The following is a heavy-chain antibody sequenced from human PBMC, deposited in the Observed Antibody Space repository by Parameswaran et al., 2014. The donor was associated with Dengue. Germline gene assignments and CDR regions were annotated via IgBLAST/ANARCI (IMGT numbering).Heavy chain of an antibody. D-gene: IGHD3-16*01. CDR3: ARDPGGYYFDY. CDR1: GGSISSYY. Sequence: AGGSLRLSCTVSGGSISSYYWSWIRQPPGKGLEWIGYIYYSGSTNYNPSLKSRVTISVDTSKNQFSLKLSSVTAADTAVYYCARDPGGYYFDYWGQGTLVTVSS. V-gene: IGHV4-59*01. CDR2: IYYSGST. J-gene: IGHJ4*02.